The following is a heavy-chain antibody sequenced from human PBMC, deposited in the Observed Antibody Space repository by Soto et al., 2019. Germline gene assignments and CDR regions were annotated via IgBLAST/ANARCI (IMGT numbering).Heavy chain of an antibody. CDR1: GGSISVEHYH. Sequence: QVQLQESDPGLVRPSQTLSLTCTVSGGSISVEHYHWTWIRQPPGKGLERIGYMHYSGSVHYDPSLQSRLSMSVDTSKNLFSLKLASVTAADTAVYFCVREDDGGDRDYYGLDVWGQGTTVTVSS. J-gene: IGHJ6*02. D-gene: IGHD2-21*02. CDR2: MHYSGSV. CDR3: VREDDGGDRDYYGLDV. V-gene: IGHV4-30-4*01.